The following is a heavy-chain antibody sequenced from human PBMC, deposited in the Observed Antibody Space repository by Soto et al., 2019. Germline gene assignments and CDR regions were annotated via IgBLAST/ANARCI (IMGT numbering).Heavy chain of an antibody. CDR3: ARTGNYYDSSGPHRPFDY. J-gene: IGHJ4*02. D-gene: IGHD3-22*01. CDR2: INPSGGST. V-gene: IGHV1-46*01. Sequence: GASVKVSCKASGYTFTSYYMQWVRQAPGQGLEWMGIINPSGGSTSYAQKFQGRVTMTRDTSTSTVYMELSSLRSEDTAVYYCARTGNYYDSSGPHRPFDYWGQGTLVTVSS. CDR1: GYTFTSYY.